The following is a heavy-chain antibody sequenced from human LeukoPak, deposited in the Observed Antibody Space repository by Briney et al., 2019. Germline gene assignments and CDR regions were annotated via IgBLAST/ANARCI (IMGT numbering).Heavy chain of an antibody. Sequence: GGSLRLSXAASGFTVSSNYMNWVRQAPGKGLEWVSVIYGGGNAYYAESVKGRFTISGDNSKNTVFLQMNSLRAEDTAVYYCARASFYYDARALDPWGQGALVTVSS. D-gene: IGHD3-22*01. CDR3: ARASFYYDARALDP. CDR1: GFTVSSNY. V-gene: IGHV3-53*01. J-gene: IGHJ5*02. CDR2: IYGGGNA.